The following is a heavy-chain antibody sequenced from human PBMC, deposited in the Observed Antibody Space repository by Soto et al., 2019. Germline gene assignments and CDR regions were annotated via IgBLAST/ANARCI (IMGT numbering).Heavy chain of an antibody. J-gene: IGHJ6*02. CDR2: IKSKTDGGTT. Sequence: EVQLVESGGGLVKPGGSLRLSCAASGFTFSNAWMNWVRQAPGKGLEWVGRIKSKTDGGTTDYAAPVKGRFTISRDDSKNTLYLQMNSLKTEDTAVYYCTTASPGKVPAAQLGGGDYYGMDVWGQGTTVTVSS. CDR1: GFTFSNAW. V-gene: IGHV3-15*07. CDR3: TTASPGKVPAAQLGGGDYYGMDV. D-gene: IGHD2-2*01.